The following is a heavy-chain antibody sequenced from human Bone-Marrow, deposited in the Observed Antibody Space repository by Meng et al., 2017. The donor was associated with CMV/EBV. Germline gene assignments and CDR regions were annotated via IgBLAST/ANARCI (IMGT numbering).Heavy chain of an antibody. CDR2: IYPDDSDA. J-gene: IGHJ4*01. Sequence: KVSCKGSGYSFTSYWIGWVRQMPGKGLEWMGIIYPDDSDARYSPSFKGQVTISADKSVSTAYLQWSSVKASDTAMYYCARAITVMADFDYWGHGTRVTCYS. CDR1: GYSFTSYW. V-gene: IGHV5-51*01. CDR3: ARAITVMADFDY. D-gene: IGHD5-18*01.